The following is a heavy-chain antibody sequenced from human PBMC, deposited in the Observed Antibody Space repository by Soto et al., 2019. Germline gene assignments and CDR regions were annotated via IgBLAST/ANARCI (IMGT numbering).Heavy chain of an antibody. Sequence: EVQLVESGGGLVQPGGFLRLSCAASGFSFSRYSRNWVRQAPGKGLEWVSYIGNSTNTMYYADSVKGGFTITRDNAKISQYLQMNSLLDDYTAVYYGVGAGRSDYWGQGSLVSVSS. CDR3: VGAGRSDY. D-gene: IGHD6-19*01. CDR1: GFSFSRYS. V-gene: IGHV3-48*02. CDR2: IGNSTNTM. J-gene: IGHJ4*02.